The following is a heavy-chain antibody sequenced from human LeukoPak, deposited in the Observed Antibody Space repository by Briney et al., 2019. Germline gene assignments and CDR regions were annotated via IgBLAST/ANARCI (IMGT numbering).Heavy chain of an antibody. CDR2: INHSGST. D-gene: IGHD1-1*01. CDR1: GGSFSGYY. V-gene: IGHV4-34*01. J-gene: IGHJ5*01. CDR3: ARGRRTGTPNWCDS. Sequence: SETLTLTCAAYGGSFSGYYSCRIRQPPGKGLEWIGEINHSGSTNYNPSHKSRVTISVDTSKNQFCLKLSSVTAADTAVYYCARGRRTGTPNWCDSWGEDPGVSVSS.